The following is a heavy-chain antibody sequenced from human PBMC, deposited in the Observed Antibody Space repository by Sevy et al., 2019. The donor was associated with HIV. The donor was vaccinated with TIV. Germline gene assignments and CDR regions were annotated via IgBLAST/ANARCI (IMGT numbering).Heavy chain of an antibody. Sequence: GGCLRLSCAASGFTFSSYPMHWVRQAPGKGLEWVSSISGLSNYIYYADSVKGRFSISRDNTKNSVYLQMNSLRGEDLDVFYCARAVPATDAFDIWGQGTLVTVSS. J-gene: IGHJ3*02. CDR2: ISGLSNYI. CDR3: ARAVPATDAFDI. V-gene: IGHV3-21*01. CDR1: GFTFSSYP. D-gene: IGHD6-19*01.